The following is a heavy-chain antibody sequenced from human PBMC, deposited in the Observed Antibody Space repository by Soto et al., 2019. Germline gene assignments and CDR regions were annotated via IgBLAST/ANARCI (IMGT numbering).Heavy chain of an antibody. CDR2: IWYDGSNK. CDR1: GFTFSSYG. J-gene: IGHJ3*02. Sequence: GGSLRLSCAASGFTFSSYGMHWVRQAPGKGLEWVAVIWYDGSNKYYADSVKGRFTISRDNPKNTLYLQMNSLRAEDTAVYYCAARTVGASYGYPDAFDIWGQGTMVTVSS. CDR3: AARTVGASYGYPDAFDI. D-gene: IGHD5-18*01. V-gene: IGHV3-33*01.